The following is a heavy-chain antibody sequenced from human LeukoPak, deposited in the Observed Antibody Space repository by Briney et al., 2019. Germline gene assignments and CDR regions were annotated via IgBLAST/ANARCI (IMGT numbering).Heavy chain of an antibody. V-gene: IGHV3-33*01. Sequence: GRSLRLSCAASGFTFSSYGMHWVRQAPGKGLEWVAVIWYDGSNKYYADSVKGRFTISRDNSKNTLYLQMNSLRAEDTAVYYCARDNGYPANWFDPWGQGTLVTVSS. D-gene: IGHD5-18*01. CDR1: GFTFSSYG. CDR3: ARDNGYPANWFDP. CDR2: IWYDGSNK. J-gene: IGHJ5*02.